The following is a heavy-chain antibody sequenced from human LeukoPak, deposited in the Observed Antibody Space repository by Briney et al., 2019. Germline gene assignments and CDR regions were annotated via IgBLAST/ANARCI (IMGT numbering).Heavy chain of an antibody. CDR1: GYPFTGYY. Sequence: ASVKVSCKASGYPFTGYYIHWVRQAPGQGLEWMGYINPDSGDTYYAQKFQGRVTMTRDTSIGTAYMALSSLRSDDTAVYYCARDLRGLGDFFDYWGQGTLATVSS. J-gene: IGHJ4*02. CDR2: INPDSGDT. CDR3: ARDLRGLGDFFDY. D-gene: IGHD3-10*01. V-gene: IGHV1-2*02.